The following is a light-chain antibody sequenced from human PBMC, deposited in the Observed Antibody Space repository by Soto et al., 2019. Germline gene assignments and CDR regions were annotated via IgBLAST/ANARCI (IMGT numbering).Light chain of an antibody. CDR1: QSVRSTH. CDR3: YQYDSSPWT. J-gene: IGKJ1*01. CDR2: GAS. V-gene: IGKV3-20*01. Sequence: IMLSQSLVTLSLSTGEGATLSCLASQSVRSTHLAWYQLKPGQAPRLFIYGASSRATGIPDRFSGSGSGTDFTLTISRLEPEDFAVYFCYQYDSSPWTFGQGSIVDIK.